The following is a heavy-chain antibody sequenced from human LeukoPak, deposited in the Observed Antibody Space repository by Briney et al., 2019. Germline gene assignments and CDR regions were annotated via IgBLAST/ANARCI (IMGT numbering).Heavy chain of an antibody. CDR3: ARASYQFGLTDY. CDR2: IYYSGST. Sequence: SETLSLTCTVSGGSISSYYWSWIRQPPGKGLEWIGYIYYSGSTNYNPSLKSRVTISVDTSKNQFSLKLSSVTAADTAVYYCARASYQFGLTDYWGQGTLVTVSS. V-gene: IGHV4-59*12. D-gene: IGHD3-16*01. J-gene: IGHJ4*02. CDR1: GGSISSYY.